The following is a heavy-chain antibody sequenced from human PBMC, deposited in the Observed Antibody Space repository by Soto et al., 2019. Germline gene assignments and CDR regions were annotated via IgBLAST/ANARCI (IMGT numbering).Heavy chain of an antibody. CDR2: IIPVFGRV. CDR3: ADLSLGYCSTTNFPPDY. J-gene: IGHJ4*02. Sequence: QVQLVQSGAEVKKPGSSVRVSCKASGGSFNTYAISWVRQAPGLGLEWMGGIIPVFGRVTYAQKFQGRVTITADDSTSTAYMELSRLRSDDTAIYYCADLSLGYCSTTNFPPDYWGQGTLVTVSS. CDR1: GGSFNTYA. V-gene: IGHV1-69*12. D-gene: IGHD2-2*01.